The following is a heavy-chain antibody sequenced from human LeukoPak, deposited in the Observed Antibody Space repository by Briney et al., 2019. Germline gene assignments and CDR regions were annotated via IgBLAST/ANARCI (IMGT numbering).Heavy chain of an antibody. CDR3: ASCDYDFWSGYYRPFDY. Sequence: SETLSLTCTVSGGSISSSSYYWGWIRQPPGKGLEWIGSIYYSGSTYYNPSLKSRVTISVDTSKNQFSLKLSSVTAADTAVYYCASCDYDFWSGYYRPFDYWGQGTLVTVSS. J-gene: IGHJ4*02. CDR1: GGSISSSSYY. CDR2: IYYSGST. D-gene: IGHD3-3*01. V-gene: IGHV4-39*01.